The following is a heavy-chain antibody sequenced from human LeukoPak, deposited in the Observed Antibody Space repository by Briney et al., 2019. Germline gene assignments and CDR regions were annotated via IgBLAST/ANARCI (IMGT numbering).Heavy chain of an antibody. V-gene: IGHV4-4*07. CDR2: IYPSGST. J-gene: IGHJ4*02. CDR3: ARLGYTYGYAFDA. Sequence: SETLSLTCSVSGGSISSYFWSWIRQPAGKGLEWIGRIYPSGSTNYNPSLKSRVTMSLDTSKSQFSLKLSSVIAADTAVYYCARLGYTYGYAFDAWGQGTLATVSS. D-gene: IGHD5-18*01. CDR1: GGSISSYF.